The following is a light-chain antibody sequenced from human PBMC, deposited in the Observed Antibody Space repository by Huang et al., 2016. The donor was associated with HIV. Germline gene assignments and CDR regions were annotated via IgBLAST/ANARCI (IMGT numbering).Light chain of an antibody. V-gene: IGKV3-20*01. Sequence: EIVLTQSPGTLSLSPGERATLSCRANQTVTRRSLAWYQQRPGQAPRLLISGASSRATGILDRFSGSGSGTDFALTISGLEPEDFVIYYCHQYGRSPPTFGRGTKLEIK. CDR3: HQYGRSPPT. CDR1: QTVTRRS. CDR2: GAS. J-gene: IGKJ2*01.